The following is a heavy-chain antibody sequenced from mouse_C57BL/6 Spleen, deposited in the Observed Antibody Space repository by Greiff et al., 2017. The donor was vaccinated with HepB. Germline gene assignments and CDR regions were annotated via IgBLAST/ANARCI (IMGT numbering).Heavy chain of an antibody. V-gene: IGHV3-3*01. Sequence: EVKVEESGPSLVRPSQTLSLTCTVTGFSINSDCYWIWIRQFPGNKLEYIGYTFYSGITYYNPSLESRTYITRDTSKNHFSLKLSSVTTEDTATYYCARAFWDHGYFDVWGTGTTVTVSS. J-gene: IGHJ1*03. CDR2: TFYSGIT. CDR3: ARAFWDHGYFDV. CDR1: GFSINSDCY. D-gene: IGHD4-1*01.